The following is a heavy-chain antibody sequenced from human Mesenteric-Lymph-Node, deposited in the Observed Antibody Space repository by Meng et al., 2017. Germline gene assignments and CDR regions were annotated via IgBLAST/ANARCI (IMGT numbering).Heavy chain of an antibody. J-gene: IGHJ4*02. D-gene: IGHD1-26*01. CDR2: IYYSGST. V-gene: IGHV4-30-4*01. CDR3: ARSPYSGSALPFFDY. Sequence: QVQSQASGPGLVKPSQTLSRTCTVSGDSFKSPDYYWRWIRQPPEKGLEWIGYIYYSGSTYYNPSLKSRVSISGDTSNKQFSLKLTSVTAADTAVYYCARSPYSGSALPFFDYWGQGSLVTVSS. CDR1: GDSFKSPDYY.